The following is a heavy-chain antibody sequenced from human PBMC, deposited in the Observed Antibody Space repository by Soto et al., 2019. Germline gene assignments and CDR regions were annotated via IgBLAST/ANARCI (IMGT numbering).Heavy chain of an antibody. J-gene: IGHJ4*02. CDR1: GFTFSSYS. Sequence: GGSLRLSCAASGFTFSSYSMNWVRQAPGKGLEWVSSISSSSSYIYYADSVKGRFTISRDNAKNSLYLQMNSLRAEDTAVYYCARDHPVATVSSPFDYWGQGTLVTVSS. V-gene: IGHV3-21*01. CDR2: ISSSSSYI. CDR3: ARDHPVATVSSPFDY. D-gene: IGHD5-12*01.